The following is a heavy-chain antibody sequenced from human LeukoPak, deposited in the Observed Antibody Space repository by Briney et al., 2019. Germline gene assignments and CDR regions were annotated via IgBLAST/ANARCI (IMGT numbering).Heavy chain of an antibody. CDR1: GFSLSTSSVC. D-gene: IGHD1-26*01. J-gene: IGHJ4*02. Sequence: SGPALVKPTQTLTLTCTFSGFSLSTSSVCVSWIRQPPEKALEWLARIGWVDDKYYSTSLKTRLTISKDTSKNQVVLTMTNMDPVDTATYYCARMITLSDGRYTSKTLDYWGQGTLVTVSS. V-gene: IGHV2-70*11. CDR3: ARMITLSDGRYTSKTLDY. CDR2: IGWVDDK.